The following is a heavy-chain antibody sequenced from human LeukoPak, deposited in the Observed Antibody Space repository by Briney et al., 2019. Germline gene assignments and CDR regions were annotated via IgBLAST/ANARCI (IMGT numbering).Heavy chain of an antibody. Sequence: GGSLRLSCAASGFTVSSKYMSWVRQAPGKGLEWVSVIYTDGSTYYADSVKGRFTISRDNSKNMLYLQMNSLRAEDTAVYYCARDRPYGGKGDFDYWGQGTLVTVSS. CDR1: GFTVSSKY. CDR3: ARDRPYGGKGDFDY. D-gene: IGHD4-23*01. CDR2: IYTDGST. J-gene: IGHJ4*02. V-gene: IGHV3-66*01.